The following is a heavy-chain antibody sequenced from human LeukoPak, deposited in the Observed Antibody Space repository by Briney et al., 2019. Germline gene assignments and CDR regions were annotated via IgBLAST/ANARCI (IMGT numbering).Heavy chain of an antibody. Sequence: PGGSLRLSCAASGFTFSDYYMSWVRQAPGKGLEYVSAISSNGGSTYYANSVKGRFTISRDNSKNTLYLQMGSLRAEDMAVYYCARVGYGDPSYFDYWGQGTLVTVSS. CDR3: ARVGYGDPSYFDY. CDR2: ISSNGGST. J-gene: IGHJ4*02. D-gene: IGHD4-17*01. CDR1: GFTFSDYY. V-gene: IGHV3-64*01.